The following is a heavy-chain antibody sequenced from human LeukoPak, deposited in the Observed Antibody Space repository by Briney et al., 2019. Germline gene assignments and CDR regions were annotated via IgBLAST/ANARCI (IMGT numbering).Heavy chain of an antibody. V-gene: IGHV3-30*03. D-gene: IGHD5-12*01. J-gene: IGHJ4*02. Sequence: GGSPRLSCAASGVTFSSYGMHWVRQAPGKGLEWVALISSDGNDKLYGDSVKGRFTISRDDSKSTLYLQMNSLRAEDTAVYYCTTKVIRGNSGDDYDDWGQGTLVTVSS. CDR1: GVTFSSYG. CDR3: TTKVIRGNSGDDYDD. CDR2: ISSDGNDK.